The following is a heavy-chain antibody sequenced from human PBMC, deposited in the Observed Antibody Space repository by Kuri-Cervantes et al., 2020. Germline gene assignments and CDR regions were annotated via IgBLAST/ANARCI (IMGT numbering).Heavy chain of an antibody. Sequence: GGSLRLSCAASGFTFSDYYMSWIRQAPGKGLEWVSYISSSGSTIYYADSVKGRFTISRDNAKNSLYLQIDSLRAEDTAIYYCAKRMSYSSSWYYFDYWGQGTLVTVSS. CDR1: GFTFSDYY. J-gene: IGHJ4*02. CDR2: ISSSGSTI. D-gene: IGHD6-13*01. V-gene: IGHV3-11*01. CDR3: AKRMSYSSSWYYFDY.